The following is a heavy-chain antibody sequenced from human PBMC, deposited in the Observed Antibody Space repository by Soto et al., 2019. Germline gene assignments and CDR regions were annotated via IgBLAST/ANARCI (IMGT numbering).Heavy chain of an antibody. Sequence: QVQLVQSGAEVKKPGSSVKVSCKASGGTFSSYAISWVRQAPGQGLEWMGGIIPISDTTNYAQKFQGRVTITADESTSTAYMELSSLRSEDTAVYYCARSQGSSTSLEIYYYYYYGMDVWGLGTTVRLL. CDR3: ARSQGSSTSLEIYYYYYYGMDV. V-gene: IGHV1-69*01. J-gene: IGHJ6*02. D-gene: IGHD2-2*01. CDR1: GGTFSSYA. CDR2: IIPISDTT.